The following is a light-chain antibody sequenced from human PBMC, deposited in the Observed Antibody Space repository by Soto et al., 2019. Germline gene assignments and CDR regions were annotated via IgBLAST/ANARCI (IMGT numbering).Light chain of an antibody. CDR1: QSVSSSY. J-gene: IGKJ4*01. CDR3: HSDVSAPLP. CDR2: GAS. V-gene: IGKV3-20*01. Sequence: VSSTPSKKTSQSVSSSYLAWYQQKPGQAPRLLIYGASSRATGIPERFSGSGSGTDVALAIRSRYPVYVSVFICHSDVSAPLPIGRVTKVEIK.